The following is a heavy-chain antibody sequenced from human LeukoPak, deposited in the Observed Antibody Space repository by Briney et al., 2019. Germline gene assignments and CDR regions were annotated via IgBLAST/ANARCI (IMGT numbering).Heavy chain of an antibody. D-gene: IGHD1-26*01. J-gene: IGHJ4*02. CDR1: GFTVSSNY. V-gene: IGHV3-66*01. Sequence: GGSLRLSCAASGFTVSSNYMSWVRQAPGKGLEWVSVIYSGGSTYYADSVKGRFTISRDNSKNTLYLQTDSLRAEDTAVYYCAKDSTWELPSYWGQGTLVTVSS. CDR2: IYSGGST. CDR3: AKDSTWELPSY.